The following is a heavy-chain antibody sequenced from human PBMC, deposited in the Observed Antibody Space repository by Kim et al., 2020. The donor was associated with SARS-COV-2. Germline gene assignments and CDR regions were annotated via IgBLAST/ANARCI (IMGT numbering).Heavy chain of an antibody. CDR2: ISGSGGST. CDR1: GFTFSSYA. CDR3: AKAGGYIVVVPAAYY. J-gene: IGHJ4*02. V-gene: IGHV3-23*01. Sequence: GGSLRLSCAASGFTFSSYAMSWVRQAPGKGLEWVSAISGSGGSTYYADSVKGRFTISRDNSKNTLYLQMNSLRAEDTAVYYCAKAGGYIVVVPAAYYWGQGTLVTVSS. D-gene: IGHD2-2*01.